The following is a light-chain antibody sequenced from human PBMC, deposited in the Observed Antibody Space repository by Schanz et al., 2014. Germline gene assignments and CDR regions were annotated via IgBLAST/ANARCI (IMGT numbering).Light chain of an antibody. CDR2: QAS. CDR3: QQSYTTPWT. Sequence: DIQMTQSPSTLSASVGDRVTITCRASQSISAWLAWYQQKPGMAPKLLIYQASSLQSGVPSRFSGSGSGTEFTLTITSLQPDDFATYSCQQSYTTPWTFGQGTKVEI. J-gene: IGKJ1*01. CDR1: QSISAW. V-gene: IGKV1-5*03.